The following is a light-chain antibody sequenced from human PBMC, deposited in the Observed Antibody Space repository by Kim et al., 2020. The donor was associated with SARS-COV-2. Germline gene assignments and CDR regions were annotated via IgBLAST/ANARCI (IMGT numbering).Light chain of an antibody. CDR1: SSNIGAGYD. J-gene: IGLJ2*01. CDR2: GNS. Sequence: QRITISCTGRSSNIGAGYDVHWYQHLPGTAPKLLIYGNSNRPSGVPDRFSGSKSGTSASLAITGLQAEDEADYYCQSYDSSLSGSVFGGGTQLTVL. CDR3: QSYDSSLSGSV. V-gene: IGLV1-40*01.